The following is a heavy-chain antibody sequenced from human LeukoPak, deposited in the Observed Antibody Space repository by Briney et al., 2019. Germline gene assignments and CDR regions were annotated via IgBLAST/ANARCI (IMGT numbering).Heavy chain of an antibody. J-gene: IGHJ4*02. D-gene: IGHD1-26*01. V-gene: IGHV3-23*01. CDR3: AKDTYSGSYGVDYYFDY. Sequence: GGSLRLSCAASGFTFSSYAMSWVRQAPGKGLEWVSAISGSGSSTYYADSVKGRFTISRDNSKNTLYLQMNSLRAEDTAVYYCAKDTYSGSYGVDYYFDYWGQGTLVTVSS. CDR2: ISGSGSST. CDR1: GFTFSSYA.